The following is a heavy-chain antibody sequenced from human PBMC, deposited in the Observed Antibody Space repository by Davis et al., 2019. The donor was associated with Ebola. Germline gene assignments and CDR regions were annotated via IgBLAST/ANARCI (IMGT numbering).Heavy chain of an antibody. Sequence: SQTLSLTCAISGDSVSSNSAAWNWIRQSPSRGLEWLGRTYYRSKWYNDYAVSVKSRITINPDTSKNQFSLQLNSVTPEDTAVYYCARNPPYDFWSGYHDAFDIWGQGTMVTVSS. D-gene: IGHD3-3*01. CDR3: ARNPPYDFWSGYHDAFDI. J-gene: IGHJ3*02. V-gene: IGHV6-1*01. CDR2: TYYRSKWYN. CDR1: GDSVSSNSAA.